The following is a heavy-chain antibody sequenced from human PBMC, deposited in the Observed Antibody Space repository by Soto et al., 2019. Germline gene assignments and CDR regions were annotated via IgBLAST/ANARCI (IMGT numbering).Heavy chain of an antibody. CDR1: GFTFSSYA. D-gene: IGHD2-15*01. Sequence: QVQLVESGGGVVQPGRSLRLSCAASGFTFSSYAMHWVRQAPGKGLEWVAVISYDGSNKYYADSVKGRFTISRDNSKNTLYLQMNSLRAEDTAVYYCARGVADQHYYYYYGMDVWGQGTTVTVSS. V-gene: IGHV3-30-3*01. CDR3: ARGVADQHYYYYYGMDV. J-gene: IGHJ6*02. CDR2: ISYDGSNK.